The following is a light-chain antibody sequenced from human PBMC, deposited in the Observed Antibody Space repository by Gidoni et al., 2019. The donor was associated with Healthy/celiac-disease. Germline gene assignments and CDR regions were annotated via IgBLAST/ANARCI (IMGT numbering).Light chain of an antibody. CDR1: SSDVCGYNY. J-gene: IGLJ2*01. CDR2: DVS. CDR3: SSYTSSGTVV. Sequence: QSDLTQPASVSGSPGQSITISCTGTSSDVCGYNYVSWYQQHPGKAPKLTIYDVSDRPSGVSNRFSGSKSGNTASLTISGLQAEDEADYYCSSYTSSGTVVFGGGTKLTVL. V-gene: IGLV2-14*01.